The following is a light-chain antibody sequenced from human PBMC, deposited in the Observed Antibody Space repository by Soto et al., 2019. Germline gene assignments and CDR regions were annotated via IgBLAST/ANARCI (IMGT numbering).Light chain of an antibody. Sequence: QSVLTQPPSASGTPGQRVTISCSGSSSDIGSNTVNWYQQLPGTAPKLLIQSNSQRPSGVPDRVSGSKSGTSASLAISGLQSEDEADYYCAAWDDSLNRWVFGGGTKLTVL. J-gene: IGLJ3*02. CDR3: AAWDDSLNRWV. CDR1: SSDIGSNT. CDR2: SNS. V-gene: IGLV1-44*01.